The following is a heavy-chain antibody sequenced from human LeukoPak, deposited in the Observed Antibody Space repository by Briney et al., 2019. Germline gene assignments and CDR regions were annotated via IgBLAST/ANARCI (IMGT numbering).Heavy chain of an antibody. J-gene: IGHJ4*02. CDR2: ITGSGGT. V-gene: IGHV3-23*01. CDR1: GFTFSSYG. Sequence: GGSLRLSCAASGFTFSSYGMSWVRQAPGKGLEWVSSITGSGGTYYADSVKGGFIVSRDKSRNILYLQMNSLRAEDAAVYYCAKDHGIAVAGFYYWGQGTLVTVSA. CDR3: AKDHGIAVAGFYY. D-gene: IGHD6-19*01.